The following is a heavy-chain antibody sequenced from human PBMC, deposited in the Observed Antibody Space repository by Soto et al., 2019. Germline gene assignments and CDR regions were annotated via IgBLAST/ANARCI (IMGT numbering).Heavy chain of an antibody. J-gene: IGHJ4*02. V-gene: IGHV4-30-2*01. D-gene: IGHD5-18*01. CDR1: GGSIISVDYS. CDR3: TRSTAMATNFDC. CDR2: IYHSGST. Sequence: LSLTCAVPGGSIISVDYSWSWIRQPPGKGLEWIGYIYHSGSTYYNPSLKSRVTISVDRSKNQFSLKLTSLTAADTAVYYCTRSTAMATNFDCWGQGTLVTAPQ.